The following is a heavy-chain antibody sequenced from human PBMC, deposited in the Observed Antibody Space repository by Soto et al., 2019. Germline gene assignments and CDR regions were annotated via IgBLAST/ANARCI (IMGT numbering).Heavy chain of an antibody. CDR1: GGSISSYY. D-gene: IGHD4-17*01. CDR2: IYYSGST. J-gene: IGHJ4*02. CDR3: ARRYGAAFDY. V-gene: IGHV4-59*01. Sequence: QVQLQESGPGLVKPSETLSLTCTVSGGSISSYYWSWIRQPPGKGLEWIGYIYYSGSTNYNPSLTSLVTISVDTSKNQFSLRLSSVTAADPAVYYWARRYGAAFDYWGQGTLVTVSS.